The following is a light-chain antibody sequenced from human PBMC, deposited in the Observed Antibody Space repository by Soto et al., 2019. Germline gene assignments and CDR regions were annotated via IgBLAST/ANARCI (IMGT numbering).Light chain of an antibody. CDR2: DAS. CDR1: QSVSSY. CDR3: QQRSNWLWT. J-gene: IGKJ1*01. Sequence: EIVLTQSPATLSWSPGERATLSCRASQSVSSYLAWYQQKPGQAPRLLIYDASNRATGIPARFSGSGSGTDFTLTISNLEPEDFAVYYCQQRSNWLWTFGQGTKVDIK. V-gene: IGKV3-11*01.